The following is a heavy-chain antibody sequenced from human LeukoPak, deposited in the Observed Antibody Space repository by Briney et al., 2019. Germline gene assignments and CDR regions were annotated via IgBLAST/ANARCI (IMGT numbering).Heavy chain of an antibody. CDR1: GFRFPSAW. Sequence: GGSLRLSCAASGFRFPSAWMNWVRQAPGQGLEWVGRIKSKSNAGTTDYGAPVKGRFTISRDDSNNTLYLQMDSLKTEDTAVYFCTTWGSSGWGWYFDLWGRGALVTVSS. J-gene: IGHJ2*01. CDR2: IKSKSNAGTT. CDR3: TTWGSSGWGWYFDL. V-gene: IGHV3-15*01. D-gene: IGHD6-19*01.